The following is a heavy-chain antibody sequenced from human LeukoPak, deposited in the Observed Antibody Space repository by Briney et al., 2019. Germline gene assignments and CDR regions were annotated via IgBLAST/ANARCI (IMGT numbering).Heavy chain of an antibody. CDR1: GGSISSYY. CDR3: ARHDYYYHGMDV. J-gene: IGHJ6*02. V-gene: IGHV4-59*08. Sequence: SETLSLTCSVSGGSISSYYWSWIRQPPGMGLEWIGYIYYSGSTNYNPSLKSRVTISVDTSKNQFSLKLNSVTAADTAVYYCARHDYYYHGMDVWGQGTTVTVSS. CDR2: IYYSGST.